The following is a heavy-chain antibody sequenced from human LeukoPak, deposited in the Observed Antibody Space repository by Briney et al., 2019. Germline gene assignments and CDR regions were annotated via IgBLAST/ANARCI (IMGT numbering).Heavy chain of an antibody. CDR3: ARGSATVTTD. D-gene: IGHD4-17*01. J-gene: IGHJ4*02. V-gene: IGHV4-34*01. CDR1: GGSFSGYY. CDR2: INHSGST. Sequence: SETLSLTCAVYGGSFSGYYWSWIRQPPGKGLEWIGEINHSGSTNYNPSLKSRVTISVDTSKNQFSLKLGSVTAADTAVYYCARGSATVTTDWGQGTLVTVSS.